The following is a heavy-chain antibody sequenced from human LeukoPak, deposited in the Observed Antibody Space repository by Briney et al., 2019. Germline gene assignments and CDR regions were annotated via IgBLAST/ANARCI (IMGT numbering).Heavy chain of an antibody. CDR1: GYSFTTSW. CDR3: AKVRGSGGFVIDY. D-gene: IGHD6-19*01. Sequence: PGESLQISCKDSGYSFTTSWIGWVRQMPGKGLEWMGIIFPRDSDTRYSPSFQGQVTMSADKSISTAYLQWSSLKASDTAMYYCAKVRGSGGFVIDYWGQGTVVTVSS. CDR2: IFPRDSDT. J-gene: IGHJ4*02. V-gene: IGHV5-51*01.